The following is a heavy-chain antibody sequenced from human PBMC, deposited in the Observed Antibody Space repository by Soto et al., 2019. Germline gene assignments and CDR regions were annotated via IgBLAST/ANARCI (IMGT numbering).Heavy chain of an antibody. Sequence: QVQLVQSGAEVKKPGSSVKVSCKASGGTFSSYTISWVRQAPGQVLEWMGRIIPILGIANYAQKFQGRVTITADKSTSTAYMELSSLRSEDTAVYYCASAPRQCSGGSCYFAIDYWGQGTLVTVSS. D-gene: IGHD2-15*01. CDR3: ASAPRQCSGGSCYFAIDY. CDR1: GGTFSSYT. V-gene: IGHV1-69*02. J-gene: IGHJ4*02. CDR2: IIPILGIA.